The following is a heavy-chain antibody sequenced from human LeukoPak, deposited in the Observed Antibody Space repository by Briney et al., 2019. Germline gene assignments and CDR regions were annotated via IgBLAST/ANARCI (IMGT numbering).Heavy chain of an antibody. Sequence: GGSLRLSCAASGFTFSSYAMSWVRQAPGKGLEWVSTINGNGGSTYYADSVKGRFTISRDNSKNTLYLQIYSLRAEDTAVYYCAKEGAVASFDYWGQGTLVTVSS. J-gene: IGHJ4*02. V-gene: IGHV3-23*01. D-gene: IGHD6-19*01. CDR1: GFTFSSYA. CDR2: INGNGGST. CDR3: AKEGAVASFDY.